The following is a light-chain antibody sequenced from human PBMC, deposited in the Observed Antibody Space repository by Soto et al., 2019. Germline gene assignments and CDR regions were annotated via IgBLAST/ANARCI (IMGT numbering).Light chain of an antibody. V-gene: IGLV2-14*01. CDR3: SSFTTLSTVV. J-gene: IGLJ2*01. Sequence: QSALTQPASVSGSPGQSITISCTGTSSDVGGYNYVSWYQQHPGKAPKLMIYEVSNRPSGVSNRFSGSKSGNTASLTISGLQPEDEAYYYCSSFTTLSTVVFGGGTKLTVL. CDR2: EVS. CDR1: SSDVGGYNY.